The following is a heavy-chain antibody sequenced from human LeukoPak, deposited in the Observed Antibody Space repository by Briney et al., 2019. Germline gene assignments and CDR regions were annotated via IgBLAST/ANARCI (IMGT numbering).Heavy chain of an antibody. CDR1: GFTLSDHY. CDR3: ARSGSYRYGYFDY. CDR2: ISRSGSTI. D-gene: IGHD3-16*02. V-gene: IGHV3-11*01. Sequence: GGSLRLSCAASGFTLSDHYMSWIREALGKGRERVGYISRSGSTIDYADYVKGGFTISRDTAKNSLYLQINSLKTEDTAVYYCARSGSYRYGYFDYWGQGTLVTVSS. J-gene: IGHJ4*02.